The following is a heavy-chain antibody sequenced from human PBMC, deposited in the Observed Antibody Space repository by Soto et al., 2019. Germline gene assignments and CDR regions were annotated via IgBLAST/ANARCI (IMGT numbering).Heavy chain of an antibody. CDR1: GYSISSSNW. V-gene: IGHV4-28*01. CDR3: ASRKSSPYFDY. D-gene: IGHD3-10*01. J-gene: IGHJ4*02. Sequence: TSETLSLTCAVSGYSISSSNWWGWIRQPPGKGLEWIGYIYYSGTTYYNPSLKSRVTMSVDTSKNQFSLKLSSVTAADTAVYYCASRKSSPYFDYWGQGTLVTVSS. CDR2: IYYSGTT.